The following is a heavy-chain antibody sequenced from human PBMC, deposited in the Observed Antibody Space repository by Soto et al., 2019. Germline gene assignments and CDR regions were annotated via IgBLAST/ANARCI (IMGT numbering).Heavy chain of an antibody. J-gene: IGHJ6*03. Sequence: PGGSLRLSCAASGFTVSSNYMTWVRQAPGKGLEWVSLIQSGGRTYYAGSVKGRFTISRDNSKNTLYLQMNSLRAEDTAVYYCAKSSRSTSRYYYYMDVWGKGTTVTVSS. V-gene: IGHV3-66*01. CDR3: AKSSRSTSRYYYYMDV. D-gene: IGHD2-2*01. CDR2: IQSGGRT. CDR1: GFTVSSNY.